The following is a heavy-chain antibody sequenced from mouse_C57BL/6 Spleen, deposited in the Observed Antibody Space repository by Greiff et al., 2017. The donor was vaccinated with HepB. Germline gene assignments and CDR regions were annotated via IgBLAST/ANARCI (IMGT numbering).Heavy chain of an antibody. CDR3: ARDAYYSMMDY. CDR1: GFTFSSYT. D-gene: IGHD2-5*01. Sequence: DVKLVESGGGLVKPGGSLKLSCAASGFTFSSYTMSWVRQTPEKRLEWVATISGGGGNTYYPDSVKGRFTISRDNAKNTLYLQMSSLRSEDTALYYCARDAYYSMMDYWGQGTSVTVSS. CDR2: ISGGGGNT. J-gene: IGHJ4*01. V-gene: IGHV5-9*01.